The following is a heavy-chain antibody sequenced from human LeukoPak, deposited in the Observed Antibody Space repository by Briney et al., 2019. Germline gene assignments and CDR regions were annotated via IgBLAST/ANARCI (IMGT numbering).Heavy chain of an antibody. Sequence: SETLSPTCAVYGGSFSGYYWSWIRQPPGKGLEWIGEINHSGSTNYNPSLKSRVTISVDTSKNQFSLKLSSVTAADTAVYYCARGAPSYYYGSGSTRIDYWGQGTLVTVSS. J-gene: IGHJ4*02. D-gene: IGHD3-10*01. CDR2: INHSGST. CDR1: GGSFSGYY. V-gene: IGHV4-34*01. CDR3: ARGAPSYYYGSGSTRIDY.